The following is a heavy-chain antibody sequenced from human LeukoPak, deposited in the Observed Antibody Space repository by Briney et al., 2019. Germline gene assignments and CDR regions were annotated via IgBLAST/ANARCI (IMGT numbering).Heavy chain of an antibody. CDR3: ARGGAFYWNPRY. J-gene: IGHJ4*02. Sequence: GGSLRLSCVASGFTVSDYYMSWVREAPGKGLEWVSLLYTDDTTIYADSVEGRFTISRDDSKNTIYLHMTTLRGEDTAVYYCARGGAFYWNPRYWGQGTLVTVCS. V-gene: IGHV3-53*01. CDR1: GFTVSDYY. D-gene: IGHD1-1*01. CDR2: LYTDDTT.